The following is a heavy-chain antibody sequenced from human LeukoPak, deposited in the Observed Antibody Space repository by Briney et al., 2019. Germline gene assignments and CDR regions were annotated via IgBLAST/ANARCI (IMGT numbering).Heavy chain of an antibody. J-gene: IGHJ6*04. D-gene: IGHD2-2*01. CDR3: AKSDCSSTSCSYYYYYGMDV. V-gene: IGHV3-23*01. CDR2: ISGSGGST. CDR1: GFTFSSYA. Sequence: AEGSLRLSCAASGFTFSSYAMSWVRQAPGKGLEWVSAISGSGGSTYYADSVKGRFTISRDNSKNTLYLQMNSLRAEDTAVYYCAKSDCSSTSCSYYYYYGMDVWGKGTTVTVSS.